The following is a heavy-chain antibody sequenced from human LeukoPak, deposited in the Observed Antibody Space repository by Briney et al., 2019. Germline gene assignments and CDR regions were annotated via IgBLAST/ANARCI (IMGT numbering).Heavy chain of an antibody. CDR3: VRVRSSDYSDDAFDI. D-gene: IGHD3-22*01. J-gene: IGHJ3*02. V-gene: IGHV3-20*04. CDR2: IYWSGAST. Sequence: GGSLRLSCAASGFSFDDYGMNWVRQAPGKGLEWVSGIYWSGASTGYTDSVKGRFTISRDNAKNPLYLQMNSLRAEDTALYYCVRVRSSDYSDDAFDIWGQGTMVTVPS. CDR1: GFSFDDYG.